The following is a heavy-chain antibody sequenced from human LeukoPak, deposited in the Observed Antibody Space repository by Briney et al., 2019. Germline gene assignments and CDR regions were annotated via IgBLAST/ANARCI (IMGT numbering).Heavy chain of an antibody. CDR1: GGTFSSYA. CDR3: ARAPRYYDILTGYYPPSAFDI. D-gene: IGHD3-9*01. Sequence: AAVKVSCKASGGTFSSYAISWVRQAPGQGLEWMGGISAYNGNTNYAQKLQGRVTMTTDTSTSTAYMELRSLRFDDTAVYYCARAPRYYDILTGYYPPSAFDIWGQGTMVTVSS. CDR2: ISAYNGNT. V-gene: IGHV1-18*01. J-gene: IGHJ3*02.